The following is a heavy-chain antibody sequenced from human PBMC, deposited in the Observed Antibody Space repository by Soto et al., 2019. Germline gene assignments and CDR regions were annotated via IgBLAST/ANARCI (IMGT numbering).Heavy chain of an antibody. Sequence: QVQLVESGGGLVKPGGSLRLSCAASGFTFSDYYMSWIRQAPGKGLEWVSYISSSGSTIYYADSVKGRFTISRDNAKNSLYLQMNSLRAEDTAVYYCARSGNWNRPEGRLDYYYYMDVWGKGTTVTVSS. CDR2: ISSSGSTI. V-gene: IGHV3-11*01. CDR1: GFTFSDYY. D-gene: IGHD1-1*01. CDR3: ARSGNWNRPEGRLDYYYYMDV. J-gene: IGHJ6*03.